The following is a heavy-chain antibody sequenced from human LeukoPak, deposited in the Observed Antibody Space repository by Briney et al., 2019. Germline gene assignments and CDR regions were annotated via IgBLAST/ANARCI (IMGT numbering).Heavy chain of an antibody. V-gene: IGHV3-53*01. CDR2: IYSGGST. D-gene: IGHD1-26*01. Sequence: GGSLTLSCAASGFTVSSNYMSWVRQAPGKGLEWVSVIYSGGSTYYADSVKGRFTISRDNSKNTLYLQMNSLRAEDTAVYYCARDGGIVGATIDAFDIWGQGTMVTVSS. CDR1: GFTVSSNY. CDR3: ARDGGIVGATIDAFDI. J-gene: IGHJ3*02.